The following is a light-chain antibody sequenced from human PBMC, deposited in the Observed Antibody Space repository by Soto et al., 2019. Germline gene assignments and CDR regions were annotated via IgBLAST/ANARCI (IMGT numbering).Light chain of an antibody. Sequence: EIVLTQSPGTLSLSPGERATLSCRASQSVSSSYLAWYQQKPGQAPRLLIYGESSRATGIPDRFSGSGAGTDFTLTISSLEPEDFAVYYWQQYGSSPRTFGQGTKVEIK. CDR1: QSVSSSY. J-gene: IGKJ1*01. V-gene: IGKV3-20*01. CDR3: QQYGSSPRT. CDR2: GES.